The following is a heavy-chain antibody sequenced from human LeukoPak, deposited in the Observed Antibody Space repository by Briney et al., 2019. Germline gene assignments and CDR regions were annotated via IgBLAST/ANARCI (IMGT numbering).Heavy chain of an antibody. CDR3: ASAESSSGYYSRDYFDY. V-gene: IGHV1-69*13. Sequence: WASVKVSCKASGGTFSSYAISWVRQAPGQGLEWMGGIIPIFGTANYARKFQGRVTITADESTSTAYMELSSLRSEDTAVYYCASAESSSGYYSRDYFDYWGQGTLVTVSS. D-gene: IGHD3-22*01. J-gene: IGHJ4*02. CDR2: IIPIFGTA. CDR1: GGTFSSYA.